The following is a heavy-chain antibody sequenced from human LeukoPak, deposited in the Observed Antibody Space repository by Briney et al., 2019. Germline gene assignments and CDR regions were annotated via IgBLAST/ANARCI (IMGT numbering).Heavy chain of an antibody. J-gene: IGHJ4*02. Sequence: SETLSLTCTVSGGSISSYYWSWIRQPPGKGLEWIGYIYYSGSTNYNPSLKGRVTISVDTSKNQFSLKLSSVTAADTAVYYCARGLTMVRGVVTYDYWGQGTLVTVSS. V-gene: IGHV4-59*08. D-gene: IGHD3-10*01. CDR3: ARGLTMVRGVVTYDY. CDR1: GGSISSYY. CDR2: IYYSGST.